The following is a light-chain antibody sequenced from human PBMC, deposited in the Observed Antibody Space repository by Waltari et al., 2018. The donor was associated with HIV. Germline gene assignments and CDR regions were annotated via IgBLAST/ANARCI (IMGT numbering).Light chain of an antibody. J-gene: IGLJ1*01. CDR2: EVN. V-gene: IGLV2-14*01. CDR3: TSYTSRNTRV. Sequence: QSALTQPASVSGSPGQSITISCPGTTSDVGGYKYVSWYQQHPGKAPKLVIYEVNNPPSGVSIRFSGSKSGNTASLTISELQAEDEADYYCTSYTSRNTRVFGTGTKVTVL. CDR1: TSDVGGYKY.